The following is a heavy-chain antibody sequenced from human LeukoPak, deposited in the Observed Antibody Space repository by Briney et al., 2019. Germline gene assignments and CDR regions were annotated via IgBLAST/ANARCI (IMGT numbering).Heavy chain of an antibody. CDR1: GGTFSSYA. D-gene: IGHD2-15*01. CDR3: ARAGSRIPLDD. Sequence: SVKVSCEASGGTFSSYAISWVRHAPGQGLEWMGGITPIFGTANYAQKFTGRVTITTDGSTSTAYRKRSSLRAEDTAVYYWARAGSRIPLDDGGQGTWVTVSS. V-gene: IGHV1-69*05. J-gene: IGHJ4*02. CDR2: ITPIFGTA.